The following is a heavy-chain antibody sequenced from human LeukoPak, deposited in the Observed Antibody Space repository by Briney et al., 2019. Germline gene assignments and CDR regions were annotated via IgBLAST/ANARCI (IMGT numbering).Heavy chain of an antibody. CDR1: GGSISSSTYY. J-gene: IGHJ4*02. Sequence: SETLSLTCTVSGGSISSSTYYWGWIRQPPGKGLEWIGSIYYSGSTYYNPTLKSRVTISVDTSKNQFSLKLTSVTAADTAVYYCARDRQWLVDYWGQGTLVTVSS. CDR2: IYYSGST. V-gene: IGHV4-39*07. CDR3: ARDRQWLVDY. D-gene: IGHD6-19*01.